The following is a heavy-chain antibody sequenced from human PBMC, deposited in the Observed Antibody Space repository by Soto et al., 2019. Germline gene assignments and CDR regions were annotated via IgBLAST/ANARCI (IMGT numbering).Heavy chain of an antibody. J-gene: IGHJ4*02. CDR2: NFLESDRT. V-gene: IGHV3-9*02. CDR3: GKDGKAGGLDF. CDR1: GCTSNEYA. Sequence: EVQLVESGGGLLQPGRSLRLSCAVSGCTSNEYAMHWLRQPPGKGLEWVSGNFLESDRTGYEDSVKVRLTTSRDKAKNSLYLQMNSLRPEDTALYYCGKDGKAGGLDFWGQGTLVTVSS. D-gene: IGHD2-15*01.